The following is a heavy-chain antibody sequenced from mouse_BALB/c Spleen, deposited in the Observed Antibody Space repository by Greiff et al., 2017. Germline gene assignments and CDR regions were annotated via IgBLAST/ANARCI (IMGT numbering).Heavy chain of an antibody. Sequence: QVQLKQSGAELVRPGTSVKVSCKASGYAFTNYLIEWVKQRPGQGLEWIGVINPGSGGTNYNEKFKGKATLTADKSSSNAYMQLSSLTSDDSAVYFCARAYYCNYFPFDYWGQGTTLTVSS. CDR2: INPGSGGT. J-gene: IGHJ2*01. V-gene: IGHV1-54*01. CDR1: GYAFTNYL. CDR3: ARAYYCNYFPFDY. D-gene: IGHD2-10*01.